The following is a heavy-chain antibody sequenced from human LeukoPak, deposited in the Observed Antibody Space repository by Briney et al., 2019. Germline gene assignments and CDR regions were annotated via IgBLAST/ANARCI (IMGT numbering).Heavy chain of an antibody. CDR2: INPNSGGT. V-gene: IGHV1-2*02. CDR3: ARDWMVGATFENQGPVNY. CDR1: GYTFTGYY. J-gene: IGHJ4*02. D-gene: IGHD1-26*01. Sequence: ASVKVSCKASGYTFTGYYMHWVRQAPGQGLEWMGWINPNSGGTNYAQKFQGRVTMTRDTSISTAYMELSRLRSDDTAMYYCARDWMVGATFENQGPVNYWGQGTLVTVSS.